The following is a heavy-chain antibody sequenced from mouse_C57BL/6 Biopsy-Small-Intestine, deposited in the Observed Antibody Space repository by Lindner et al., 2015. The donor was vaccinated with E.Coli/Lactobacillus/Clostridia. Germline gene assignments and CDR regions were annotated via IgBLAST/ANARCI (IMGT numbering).Heavy chain of an antibody. V-gene: IGHV1S29*02. J-gene: IGHJ1*03. Sequence: SVKVSCKVSGHTLTELSMHWVRQAPGKGLEWMGGFDPRDGEIVDAQKFQGRVTLTEDTSTDTAYMELRSLRSEDTAVYYCATRGVNSYDGSGLDCMDVWGKGTTVTVSS. CDR1: GHTLTELS. D-gene: IGHD1-1*01. CDR2: FDPRDGEI. CDR3: ATRGVNSYDGSGLDCMDV.